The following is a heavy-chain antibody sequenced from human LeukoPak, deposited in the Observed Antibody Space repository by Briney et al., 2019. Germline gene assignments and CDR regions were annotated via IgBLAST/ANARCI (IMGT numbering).Heavy chain of an antibody. CDR1: GYPFTNYD. V-gene: IGHV1-8*02. CDR3: ARGYGDYDPFDY. Sequence: GESLKISCKASGYPFTNYDINWVRQATGQGLEWMGWMNPNSGTTGYAQKFLGRVTMTRNTSISTAYMELSSLRSEDTAVYYCARGYGDYDPFDYWGQGTLVTVSS. J-gene: IGHJ4*02. CDR2: MNPNSGTT. D-gene: IGHD4-17*01.